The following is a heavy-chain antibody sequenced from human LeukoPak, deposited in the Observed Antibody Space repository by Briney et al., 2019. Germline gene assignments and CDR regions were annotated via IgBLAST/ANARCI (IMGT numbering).Heavy chain of an antibody. J-gene: IGHJ4*02. V-gene: IGHV1-18*01. D-gene: IGHD2-2*01. CDR1: GYTFTSYG. CDR3: ARDRCSSTSCYGPGGY. CDR2: ISAYNGNT. Sequence: ASVKVSCKASGYTFTSYGISWVRQAPGQGREGMGWISAYNGNTNYAQKLQGRVTMTTATSTSTAYMELRSLRSDDTAVYYCARDRCSSTSCYGPGGYWGQGTLVTVSS.